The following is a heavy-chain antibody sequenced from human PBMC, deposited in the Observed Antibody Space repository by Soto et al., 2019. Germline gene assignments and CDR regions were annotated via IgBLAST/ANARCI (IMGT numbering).Heavy chain of an antibody. CDR2: ILPGNSDI. D-gene: IGHD3-16*01. CDR1: GYSFTTYW. CDR3: ARHLAFGGVNDY. V-gene: IGHV5-51*01. Sequence: GESLKISCKGSGYSFTTYWIDWVLQMPWKGLEWMGIILPGNSDIIYSPSFQGQVTISADKSINTAYLQWSSLKASDSAIYYCARHLAFGGVNDYWGQGTLVT. J-gene: IGHJ4*02.